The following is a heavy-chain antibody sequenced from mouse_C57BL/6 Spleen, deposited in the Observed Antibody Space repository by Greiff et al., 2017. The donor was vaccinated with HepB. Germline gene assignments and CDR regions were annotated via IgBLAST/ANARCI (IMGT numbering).Heavy chain of an antibody. V-gene: IGHV1-26*01. Sequence: VQLQQSGPELVKPGASVKISCKASGYTFTDYYMNWVKQSHGKSLEWIGDINPNNGGTSYNQKFKGKATLTVDKSSSTAYMELRSLTSEDSAVYYCARGSYEYDFAMDYWGQGTSVTVSS. CDR2: INPNNGGT. D-gene: IGHD2-4*01. J-gene: IGHJ4*01. CDR3: ARGSYEYDFAMDY. CDR1: GYTFTDYY.